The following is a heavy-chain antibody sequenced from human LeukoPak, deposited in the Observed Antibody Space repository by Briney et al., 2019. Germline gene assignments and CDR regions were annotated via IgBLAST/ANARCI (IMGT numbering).Heavy chain of an antibody. CDR2: IGSSGGST. D-gene: IGHD2-15*01. J-gene: IGHJ4*02. V-gene: IGHV3-23*01. Sequence: GGSLRLSCAASGFNFSNYAMSWVRQAPGKGLEWVSSIGSSGGSTYYGDPLKGRFTTSRDNSKNTVYVQMNSLKDEDTAVYYCAKAGRDHLIATGFDYWGQGTLVTVSS. CDR3: AKAGRDHLIATGFDY. CDR1: GFNFSNYA.